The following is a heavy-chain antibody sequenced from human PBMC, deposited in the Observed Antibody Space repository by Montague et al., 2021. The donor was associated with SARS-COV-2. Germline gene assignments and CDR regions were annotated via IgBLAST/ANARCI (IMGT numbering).Heavy chain of an antibody. CDR3: ARQLPSYCATNKCYPYYFVG. D-gene: IGHD2-8*01. CDR1: GGSISSPDYY. CDR2: ISYTGRT. V-gene: IGHV4-39*01. J-gene: IGHJ4*02. Sequence: SETLSLTCTVSGGSISSPDYYWGWIRQSPGKGLEWIGSISYTGRTYYNPSLRSRVSFSMDTSKNHFSLSLSSVTVADTAVYFCARQLPSYCATNKCYPYYFVGWGQGALVTVSS.